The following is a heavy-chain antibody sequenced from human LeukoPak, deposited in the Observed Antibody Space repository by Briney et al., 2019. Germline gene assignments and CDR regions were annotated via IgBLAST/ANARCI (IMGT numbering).Heavy chain of an antibody. CDR2: IYYSGST. CDR3: ARDYDILTAYPPTQLFDP. J-gene: IGHJ5*02. V-gene: IGHV4-59*12. D-gene: IGHD3-9*01. CDR1: GGSISSYY. Sequence: SETLSLTCTVSGGSISSYYWSWIRQPSGKGLEWIGYIYYSGSTNYNPSLKSRVTMSVDTSKNHFSLKLSSVTAADTAVYYCARDYDILTAYPPTQLFDPWGQGTLVTVSS.